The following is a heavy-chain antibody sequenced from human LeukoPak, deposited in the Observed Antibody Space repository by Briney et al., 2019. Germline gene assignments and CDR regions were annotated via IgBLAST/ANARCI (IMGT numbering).Heavy chain of an antibody. CDR2: ISYDGSNK. V-gene: IGHV3-30-3*01. CDR3: ARASGSNVDTAMAYGSVFDY. Sequence: GGSLRLSCAAPGFTFSSYAMHWVRQAPGKGLEWVAVISYDGSNKYYADSVKGRFTISRDNSKNTLYLQMNSLRAEDTAVYYCARASGSNVDTAMAYGSVFDYWGQGTLVTVSS. J-gene: IGHJ4*02. D-gene: IGHD5-18*01. CDR1: GFTFSSYA.